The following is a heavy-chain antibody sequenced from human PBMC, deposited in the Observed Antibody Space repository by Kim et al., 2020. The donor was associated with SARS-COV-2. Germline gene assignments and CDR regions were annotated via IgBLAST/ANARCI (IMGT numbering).Heavy chain of an antibody. D-gene: IGHD2-2*01. J-gene: IGHJ6*02. Sequence: SVKVSCKASGGTFSSYAISWVRQAPGQGLEWMGGIIPIFGTANYAQKFQGRVTITADESTSTAYMELSSLRSEDTAVYYCASYPRKYFSSTSCYAGVVSYYYGMDVWGQGTTVTVSS. V-gene: IGHV1-69*13. CDR1: GGTFSSYA. CDR3: ASYPRKYFSSTSCYAGVVSYYYGMDV. CDR2: IIPIFGTA.